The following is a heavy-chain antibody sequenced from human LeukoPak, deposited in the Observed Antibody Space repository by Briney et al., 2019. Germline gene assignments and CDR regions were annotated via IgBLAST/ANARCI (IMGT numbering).Heavy chain of an antibody. D-gene: IGHD6-13*01. CDR2: IYYSGST. CDR3: ARGGKMYSSSWYASNYYGMDV. Sequence: SETLSLTCTVSGCSISSYYWSWIRQPPGKGLEWIGYIYYSGSTNYNPSLKSRVTISVDTSKNQFSLKLSSVTAADTAVYYCARGGKMYSSSWYASNYYGMDVWGQGTTVTVSS. J-gene: IGHJ6*02. CDR1: GCSISSYY. V-gene: IGHV4-59*01.